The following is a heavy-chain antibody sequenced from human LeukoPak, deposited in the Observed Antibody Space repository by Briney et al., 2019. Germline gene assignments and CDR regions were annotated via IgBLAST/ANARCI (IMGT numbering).Heavy chain of an antibody. Sequence: GGSLRLSCAASGFTFSSYGMHWVRQAPGKGLEWVAFIRYDGSNKYYADSVKGRFTISRDNSKNTLYLQMNSLRAEDTAVYYCAKDWSSGWYEPPKCFDYWGQGTLVTVSS. CDR3: AKDWSSGWYEPPKCFDY. CDR2: IRYDGSNK. CDR1: GFTFSSYG. V-gene: IGHV3-30*02. D-gene: IGHD6-19*01. J-gene: IGHJ4*02.